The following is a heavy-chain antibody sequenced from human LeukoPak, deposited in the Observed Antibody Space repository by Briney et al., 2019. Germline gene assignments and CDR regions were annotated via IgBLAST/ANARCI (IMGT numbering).Heavy chain of an antibody. CDR2: ISYDGSNK. D-gene: IGHD6-19*01. Sequence: GGSLRLSCAASGFTFSSYGMHWFRQAPGKGLEWVAVISYDGSNKYYADSVKGRFTISRDNSKNTLYLQMNSLRAEDTAVYYCVGWLVQDPDYWGQGTLVTVSS. CDR1: GFTFSSYG. V-gene: IGHV3-30*03. CDR3: VGWLVQDPDY. J-gene: IGHJ4*02.